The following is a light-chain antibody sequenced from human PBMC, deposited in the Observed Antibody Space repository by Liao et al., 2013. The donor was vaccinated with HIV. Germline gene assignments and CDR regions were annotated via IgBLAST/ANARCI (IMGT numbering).Light chain of an antibody. CDR1: NIGSKS. V-gene: IGLV3-21*01. J-gene: IGLJ2*01. Sequence: SYVLPQPPSVSVAPGKTARITCGGNNIGSKSVHWYQQKPGQAPELVIYYDSDRPSGIPERFSGSTSGTIVTLTISGVQAEDEADYYCLSADSSGTYVVFGGGTKLAV. CDR3: LSADSSGTYVV. CDR2: YDS.